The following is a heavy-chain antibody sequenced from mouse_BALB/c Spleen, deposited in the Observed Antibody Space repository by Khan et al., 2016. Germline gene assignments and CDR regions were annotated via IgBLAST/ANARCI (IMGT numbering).Heavy chain of an antibody. CDR3: ARRDDGGGAMDY. V-gene: IGHV2-6*02. D-gene: IGHD2-3*01. J-gene: IGHJ4*01. CDR2: IWSGGST. Sequence: QMQLEESGPGLVAPSQSLSITCTVSGFSLTSYGVHWVRQPPGKGLEWLAVIWSGGSTTYNSALKSRLSISKDTSKRQVFLKMHSLQTDDTGIYYCARRDDGGGAMDYWGQGTSVTVSS. CDR1: GFSLTSYG.